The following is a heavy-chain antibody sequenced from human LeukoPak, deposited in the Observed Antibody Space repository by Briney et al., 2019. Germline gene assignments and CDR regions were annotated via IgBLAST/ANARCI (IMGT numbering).Heavy chain of an antibody. Sequence: PGGSLRLSCVTSGFTFERYVMHWMRLAPGKGLECVSSIHPNNGGVGYAASVKGRFAISGDNARNSLYLEMTSLRPEDTAVYYCVKDAPNGSVDFWGRGTLVTVSS. CDR2: IHPNNGGV. CDR1: GFTFERYV. J-gene: IGHJ4*02. D-gene: IGHD2-8*01. CDR3: VKDAPNGSVDF. V-gene: IGHV3-9*01.